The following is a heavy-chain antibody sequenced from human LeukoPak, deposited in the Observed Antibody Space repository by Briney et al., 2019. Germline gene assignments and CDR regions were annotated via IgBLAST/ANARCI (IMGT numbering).Heavy chain of an antibody. CDR1: GGSISSGSYY. V-gene: IGHV4-61*02. Sequence: SETLSLTCTVSGGSISSGSYYWSWIRQPAGKGLEWIGRIYTSGSTNYNPSLKSRVTISLDTSNNQFSLKLSSVTAADTAVYYCARAFGPFDYWGQGTLVTVSS. D-gene: IGHD3-10*01. CDR3: ARAFGPFDY. J-gene: IGHJ4*02. CDR2: IYTSGST.